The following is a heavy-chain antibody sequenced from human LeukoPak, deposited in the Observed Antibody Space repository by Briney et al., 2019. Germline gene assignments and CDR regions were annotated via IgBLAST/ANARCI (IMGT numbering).Heavy chain of an antibody. CDR3: ARGGNNEYYYYMDV. D-gene: IGHD1/OR15-1a*01. V-gene: IGHV3-23*01. J-gene: IGHJ6*03. CDR1: GFTFSGYA. Sequence: GGSLRLSCAASGFTFSGYAMIWVRRAPGKGLEWVSAISGSGGSAFYADSVKGRFTISRDNSRNTLYLQMNSLRAGDTAVYYCARGGNNEYYYYMDVWGKGTTVTVSS. CDR2: ISGSGGSA.